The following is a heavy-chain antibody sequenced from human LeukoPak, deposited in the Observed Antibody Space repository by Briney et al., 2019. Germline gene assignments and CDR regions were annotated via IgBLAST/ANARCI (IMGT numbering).Heavy chain of an antibody. J-gene: IGHJ4*02. D-gene: IGHD3-22*01. CDR3: ARGGYDSSGYYYVFH. CDR1: GFIFSNYA. Sequence: GGSLRLSCAASGFIFSNYAMTWVRQAPGKGLEWVSTVNGAGDGAFYADSVRGRFIISKDNSKNTMFLQMNSLRAEDTAVYYCARGGYDSSGYYYVFHWGQGTLVTVSS. V-gene: IGHV3-23*01. CDR2: VNGAGDGA.